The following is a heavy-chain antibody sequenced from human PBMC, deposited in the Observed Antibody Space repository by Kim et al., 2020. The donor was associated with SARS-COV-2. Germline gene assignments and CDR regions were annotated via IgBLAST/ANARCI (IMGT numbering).Heavy chain of an antibody. D-gene: IGHD3-22*01. CDR3: ARGTRRHVVVVALPLYYYYVDG. J-gene: IGHJ6*03. CDR2: MNPNSGNT. CDR1: GYTFTSYD. V-gene: IGHV1-8*01. Sequence: AAVKVSCKASGYTFTSYDINWVRQATGQGLEWMGWMNPNSGNTGYAQKFQGRVTMTRNTSISTAYMELSSLRSEETAVYYCARGTRRHVVVVALPLYYYYVDGGRKEPTLTLSS.